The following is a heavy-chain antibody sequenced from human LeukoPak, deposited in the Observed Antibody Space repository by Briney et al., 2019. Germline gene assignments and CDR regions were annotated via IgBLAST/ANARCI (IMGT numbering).Heavy chain of an antibody. D-gene: IGHD6-13*01. V-gene: IGHV3-48*02. J-gene: IGHJ4*02. CDR3: ARVGGYQQPKFDY. CDR1: GFNFNSFA. CDR2: ISSSSSTI. Sequence: GGSLRLSCAASGFNFNSFAMNWVRQAPGKGLEWISYISSSSSTIYYSDSVKGRFSISRDNAKNSVYLEMNSPRDEDTAVYYCARVGGYQQPKFDYWGRRTLVTVSS.